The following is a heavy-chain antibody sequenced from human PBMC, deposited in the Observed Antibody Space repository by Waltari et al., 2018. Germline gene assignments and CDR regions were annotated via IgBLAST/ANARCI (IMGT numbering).Heavy chain of an antibody. J-gene: IGHJ5*02. Sequence: EVQLVESGGGLVKPGGSLRLSCAASGFTFTNAWMVWVRQAPGKGREWVGRIRSKADGGTIDYAAPVKGRFTISRDDSTKTMYLQMNSLKTEDTAVYYCNTGGWYDPWGQGTLVTVSS. V-gene: IGHV3-15*01. CDR1: GFTFTNAW. CDR3: NTGGWYDP. CDR2: IRSKADGGTI.